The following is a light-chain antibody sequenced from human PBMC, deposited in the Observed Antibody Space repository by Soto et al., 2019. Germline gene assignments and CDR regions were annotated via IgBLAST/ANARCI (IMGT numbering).Light chain of an antibody. CDR1: SSDVGGSDY. CDR2: EVS. V-gene: IGLV2-14*01. J-gene: IGLJ2*01. CDR3: TSFATTSSLVL. Sequence: QSVLTQPASVSGSPGQSITISCTGTSSDVGGSDYVSWYQQHPGKAPKILIYEVSNRPSGVSNRFSGSKSANTASLTVSGLQAEDEADYYCTSFATTSSLVLFGGGTKVTVL.